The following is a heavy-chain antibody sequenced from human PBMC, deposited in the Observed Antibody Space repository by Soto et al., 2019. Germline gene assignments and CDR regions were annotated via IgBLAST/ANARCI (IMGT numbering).Heavy chain of an antibody. D-gene: IGHD3-3*01. CDR1: GFTFSSYA. CDR2: ISGSGGST. CDR3: AKDRGNYDFWSGQPYQDRWFDP. Sequence: PGGSLRLSCAASGFTFSSYAMSWVRQAPGKGLEWVSAISGSGGSTYYADSVKGRFTISRENSKNTLYLQMNSLRAEDTAVYYCAKDRGNYDFWSGQPYQDRWFDPWGQGTLVTVSS. V-gene: IGHV3-23*01. J-gene: IGHJ5*02.